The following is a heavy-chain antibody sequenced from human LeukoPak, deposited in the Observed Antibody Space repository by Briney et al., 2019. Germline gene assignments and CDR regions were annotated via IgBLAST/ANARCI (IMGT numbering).Heavy chain of an antibody. CDR1: GFGFSTYA. CDR2: ISGTGDST. Sequence: EGSLRLSCAASGFGFSTYAMGWVRQAPGKGLEWVSSISGTGDSTYYADAVKGRFTISRDNSKNTLYLQMNSLRAEDTAVYYCVEDVVVIVAAKPGIWGQGTLVTVSS. D-gene: IGHD2-15*01. J-gene: IGHJ4*02. V-gene: IGHV3-23*01. CDR3: VEDVVVIVAAKPGI.